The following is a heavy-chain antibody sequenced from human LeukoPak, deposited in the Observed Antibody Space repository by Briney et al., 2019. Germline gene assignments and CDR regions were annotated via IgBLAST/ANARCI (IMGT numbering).Heavy chain of an antibody. J-gene: IGHJ4*02. CDR2: INSDGSST. CDR3: ARDVYGDYVDY. D-gene: IGHD4-17*01. CDR1: GSTFSSYW. Sequence: TGGSLRLSCAASGSTFSSYWMHWVRQAPGRGLVWVSRINSDGSSTSYADSVKGRFTISRDNAKNTLYLQVNSLRAEDTAVYYCARDVYGDYVDYWGQGTLVTVSS. V-gene: IGHV3-74*01.